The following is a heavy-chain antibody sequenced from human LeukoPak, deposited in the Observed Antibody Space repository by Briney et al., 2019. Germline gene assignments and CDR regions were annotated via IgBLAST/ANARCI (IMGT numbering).Heavy chain of an antibody. V-gene: IGHV1-69*04. CDR1: GGTFSSYA. CDR2: IIPILGIA. Sequence: GASVNVSYTASGGTFSSYAISWVRPAPGQGLEWMGRIIPILGIANYPQKFQGRVTITADKSTSTAYMELSSLRSEDTAVYYCAEDSSGSLWGQGTLVTVSS. J-gene: IGHJ4*02. D-gene: IGHD3-22*01. CDR3: AEDSSGSL.